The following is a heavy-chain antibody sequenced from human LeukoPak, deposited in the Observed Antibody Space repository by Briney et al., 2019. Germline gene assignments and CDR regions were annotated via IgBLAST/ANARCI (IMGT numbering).Heavy chain of an antibody. D-gene: IGHD5-12*01. J-gene: IGHJ4*02. CDR3: VRDGGVSGYDLLDY. CDR1: GFAFPNYW. CDR2: VNQDGSEA. V-gene: IGHV3-7*01. Sequence: PGGSLRLSCEAAGFAFPNYWMTWVRQAPGKGLEWVAEVNQDGSEAYYADSVKARFTISRANAKSSVSLQMNSLRAEDTAVYYCVRDGGVSGYDLLDYWGQGTLVTVSS.